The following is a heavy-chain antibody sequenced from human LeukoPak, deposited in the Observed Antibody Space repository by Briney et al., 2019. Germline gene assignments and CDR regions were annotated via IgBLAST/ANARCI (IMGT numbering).Heavy chain of an antibody. Sequence: PGGSLRLSCAASGFTFSSYGMHWVRQAPGKGLEWVAFIRYDGSNKYYADSVKGRFTISRDNSKNTLYLQMNSLRAEDTAVYYCANLGMATREDYFDYWGQGTLVTVSS. CDR2: IRYDGSNK. V-gene: IGHV3-30*02. J-gene: IGHJ4*02. D-gene: IGHD5-24*01. CDR1: GFTFSSYG. CDR3: ANLGMATREDYFDY.